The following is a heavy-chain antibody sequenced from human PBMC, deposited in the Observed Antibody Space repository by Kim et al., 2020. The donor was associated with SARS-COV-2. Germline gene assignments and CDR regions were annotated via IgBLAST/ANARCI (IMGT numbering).Heavy chain of an antibody. CDR3: AREVRYSSGYTKYYYYGMDV. J-gene: IGHJ6*02. CDR2: INPNSGGT. V-gene: IGHV1-2*06. Sequence: ASVKVSCKASGYTFTGYYMHWVRQAPGQGLEWMGRINPNSGGTNYAQKFQGRVTMTRDTSISTAYMELSRLRSDDTAVYYCAREVRYSSGYTKYYYYGMDVWGQGTTVTVSS. D-gene: IGHD6-19*01. CDR1: GYTFTGYY.